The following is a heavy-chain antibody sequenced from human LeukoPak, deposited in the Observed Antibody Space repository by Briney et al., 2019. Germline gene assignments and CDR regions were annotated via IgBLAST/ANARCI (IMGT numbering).Heavy chain of an antibody. J-gene: IGHJ5*02. CDR3: ATSLRPNYYDSSGFLGFDP. CDR2: FDPEDGET. Sequence: ASVKVSCKVSGYTLTELSMHWVRQAPGKGLEWMGGFDPEDGETIYAQKFQGRVTMTEDTSTDTAYMELSSLRSEDTAAYYCATSLRPNYYDSSGFLGFDPWGQGTLVTVSS. V-gene: IGHV1-24*01. CDR1: GYTLTELS. D-gene: IGHD3-22*01.